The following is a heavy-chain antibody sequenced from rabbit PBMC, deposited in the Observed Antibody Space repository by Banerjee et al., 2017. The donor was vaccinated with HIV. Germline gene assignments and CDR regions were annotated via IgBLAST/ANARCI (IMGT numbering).Heavy chain of an antibody. CDR1: GFDISTYS. CDR2: MVPIFGFT. CDR3: VSEARYGGYGDANL. J-gene: IGHJ4*01. D-gene: IGHD6-1*01. V-gene: IGHV1S7*01. Sequence: QLGESGGGMVQTGGTLKLSCKASGFDISTYSMSWVRQAPCKGLECIGYMVPIFGFTYYANWVNGLCPTSSHIAQNTLYLHLYSLPAAYTATYFCVSEARYGGYGDANLWGQGTLVTVS.